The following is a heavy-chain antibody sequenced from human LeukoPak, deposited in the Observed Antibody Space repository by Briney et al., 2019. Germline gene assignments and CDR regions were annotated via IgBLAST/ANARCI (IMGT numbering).Heavy chain of an antibody. D-gene: IGHD5-12*01. Sequence: GGSLRLSCAASGFTFSSYNMNWVRQAPGKGLEWASHISSSSSFIYYTDSVKGRFTISRDNAKNSLYLQMNSLRAEDTAVYYCARVNDNDGYDHWGQGTLVTVCS. CDR2: ISSSSSFI. CDR3: ARVNDNDGYDH. V-gene: IGHV3-48*01. J-gene: IGHJ4*02. CDR1: GFTFSSYN.